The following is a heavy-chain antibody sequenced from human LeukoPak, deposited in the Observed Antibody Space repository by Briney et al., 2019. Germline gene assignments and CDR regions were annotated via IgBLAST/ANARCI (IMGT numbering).Heavy chain of an antibody. CDR2: IYYSGST. CDR3: ARSPTGSPPFEY. Sequence: PSETLSLTCTVSGGSISSYYWSWIRQPPGKGLEWIGYIYYSGSTNYNPSLKSRVTISVDTSKNQFSLKLSSVTAADTAVYYCARSPTGSPPFEYWARGTLVTVSS. V-gene: IGHV4-59*01. J-gene: IGHJ4*02. CDR1: GGSISSYY. D-gene: IGHD1-14*01.